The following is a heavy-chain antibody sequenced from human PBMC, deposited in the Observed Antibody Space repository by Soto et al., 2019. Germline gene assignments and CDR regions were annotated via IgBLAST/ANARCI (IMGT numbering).Heavy chain of an antibody. Sequence: EVQLVESGGGLVQPGRSLRLSCAASGFTFDDYAMHWVRQAPGKGLEWVSGISWNSGSIGYADSVKGRFTISRDNAKNSLYLQMNSLRAEDTALYYCAKARSYSDNWFDPWGQGTLVTVSS. V-gene: IGHV3-9*01. CDR3: AKARSYSDNWFDP. CDR2: ISWNSGSI. CDR1: GFTFDDYA. D-gene: IGHD4-4*01. J-gene: IGHJ5*02.